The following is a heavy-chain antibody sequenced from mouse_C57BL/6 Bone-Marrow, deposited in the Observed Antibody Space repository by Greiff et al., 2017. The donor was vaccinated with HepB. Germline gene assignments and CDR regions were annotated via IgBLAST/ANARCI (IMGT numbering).Heavy chain of an antibody. CDR3: AYLLSYYYAMDY. J-gene: IGHJ4*01. V-gene: IGHV5-17*01. CDR1: GFTFSDYG. CDR2: ISSGSSTI. Sequence: DVMLVESGGGLVKPGGSLKLSCAASGFTFSDYGMHWVRQAPEKGLEWVAYISSGSSTIYYADTVKGRFTISRDNAKNTLFLQMTSLRSEDTAMYYCAYLLSYYYAMDYWGQGTSVTVSS. D-gene: IGHD2-10*01.